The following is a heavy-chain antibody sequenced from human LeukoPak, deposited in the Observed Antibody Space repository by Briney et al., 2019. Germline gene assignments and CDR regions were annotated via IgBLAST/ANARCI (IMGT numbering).Heavy chain of an antibody. CDR2: INAGNGNT. D-gene: IGHD3-22*01. CDR3: ARDQYSRGYYPYYYGMDV. CDR1: GYTFTSYA. J-gene: IGHJ6*02. V-gene: IGHV1-3*01. Sequence: ASVKVSCKASGYTFTSYAMHWVRQAPGQRLEWMGWINAGNGNTKYSQKFQGRVTIIRDTSASTAYMELSSLRSEDTAVYYCARDQYSRGYYPYYYGMDVWGQGTTVTVSS.